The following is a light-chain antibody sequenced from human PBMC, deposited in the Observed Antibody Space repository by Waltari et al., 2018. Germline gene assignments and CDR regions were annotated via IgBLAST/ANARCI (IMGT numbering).Light chain of an antibody. V-gene: IGLV2-14*03. Sequence: QSALTQPASVSGSPGQSITISSSGLASAPGASESVSWHQHHPDKAPQVIIYDVTHRPSGVSDRFSASKSANTASLTISRLQPEDEADYYCSSQTLDGLVLFGGGTRLTVL. J-gene: IGLJ2*01. CDR2: DVT. CDR1: ASAPGASES. CDR3: SSQTLDGLVL.